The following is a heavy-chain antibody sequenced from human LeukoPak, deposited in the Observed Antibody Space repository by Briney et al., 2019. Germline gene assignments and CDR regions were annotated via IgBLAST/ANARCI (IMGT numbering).Heavy chain of an antibody. V-gene: IGHV4-39*01. CDR1: AGSISSSSYY. CDR3: ARRNGDYAPLDY. J-gene: IGHJ4*02. D-gene: IGHD4-17*01. Sequence: PSETLSLTCTVSAGSISSSSYYWGWIRQPPGKGLEWIGSIYYSGSTYYNPSLKSRVTISVDTSKNQFSLKLSSVTAADTAVYYCARRNGDYAPLDYWGQGTLVTVSS. CDR2: IYYSGST.